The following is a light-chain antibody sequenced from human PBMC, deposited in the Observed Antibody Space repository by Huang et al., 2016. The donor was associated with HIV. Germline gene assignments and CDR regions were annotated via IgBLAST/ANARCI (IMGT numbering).Light chain of an antibody. CDR2: GAS. CDR3: QQYGSSPTT. Sequence: ELVLTQSPGTLSLSPWARATLSCRASQSVRGRYLAWYQQKPGQAPRLLNYGASSRATGIPDRVSGSGSGTDFTLTISRLEPEDFAVYYCQQYGSSPTTFGGGTKVEIK. J-gene: IGKJ4*01. CDR1: QSVRGRY. V-gene: IGKV3-20*01.